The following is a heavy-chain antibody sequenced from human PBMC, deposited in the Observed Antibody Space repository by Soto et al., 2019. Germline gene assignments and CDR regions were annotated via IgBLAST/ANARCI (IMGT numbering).Heavy chain of an antibody. D-gene: IGHD2-15*01. CDR2: FDPEDGET. V-gene: IGHV1-24*01. J-gene: IGHJ4*02. CDR1: GYTLTELS. Sequence: QVQLVQSGAEVKKPGASVKVSCKVSGYTLTELSMHWVRQAPGKGLEWMGGFDPEDGETIYAQKFQGRVTMTEDTXXDXAXXERSSLRSEDTAVYYCATVGYCSGGRCYSGVGYGYWGQGTLVTVSS. CDR3: ATVGYCSGGRCYSGVGYGY.